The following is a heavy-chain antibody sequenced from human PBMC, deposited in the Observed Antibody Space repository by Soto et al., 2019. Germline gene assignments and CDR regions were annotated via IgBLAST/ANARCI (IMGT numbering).Heavy chain of an antibody. CDR1: GFTFDDYD. J-gene: IGHJ4*02. CDR3: AKALRLGFGALLPGNFDY. D-gene: IGHD3-10*01. CDR2: ISWNSGSI. Sequence: EVQLVESGGGLVQPGRSLRLSCAASGFTFDDYDMHWVRHAPGKGLEWGSGISWNSGSIAFADAVKDRFTISRDNANNSLYLQMNSLRAEDTALYYCAKALRLGFGALLPGNFDYWGQGTLVTVS. V-gene: IGHV3-9*01.